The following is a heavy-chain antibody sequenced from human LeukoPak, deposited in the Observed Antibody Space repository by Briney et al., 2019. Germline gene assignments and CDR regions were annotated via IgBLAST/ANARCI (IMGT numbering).Heavy chain of an antibody. D-gene: IGHD3-10*01. CDR1: GYTFTSYD. CDR3: ARAPTVRGVRTRVYYMDV. Sequence: ASVKVSCKASGYTFTSYDINWVRQATGQGLEGMGWMNPNSGNTGYAQKFQGRVTITRNTSISTAYMELSSLRSEDTAVYYCARAPTVRGVRTRVYYMDVWGKGTTVTVSS. V-gene: IGHV1-8*01. J-gene: IGHJ6*03. CDR2: MNPNSGNT.